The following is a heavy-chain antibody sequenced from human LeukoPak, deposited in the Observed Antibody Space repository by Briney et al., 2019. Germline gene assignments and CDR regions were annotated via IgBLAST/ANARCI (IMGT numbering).Heavy chain of an antibody. CDR3: ARLGSSGWYLQDKYNWFDP. CDR2: IYYSGST. V-gene: IGHV4-59*01. Sequence: PSETLSLTCTVSGGSISSYYWSWIRQPPGKGLEWIGYIYYSGSTNYNPSLKSRVTISVDTSKNQFSLKLSSVTAADAAVYYCARLGSSGWYLQDKYNWFDPWGQGTLVTVSS. D-gene: IGHD6-19*01. J-gene: IGHJ5*02. CDR1: GGSISSYY.